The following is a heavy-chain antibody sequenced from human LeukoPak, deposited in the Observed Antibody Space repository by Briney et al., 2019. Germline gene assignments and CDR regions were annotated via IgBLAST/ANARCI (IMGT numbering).Heavy chain of an antibody. J-gene: IGHJ4*02. CDR3: ARGGVGPFGY. CDR2: INHSGST. D-gene: IGHD1-26*01. V-gene: IGHV4-34*01. CDR1: GGSFSGYY. Sequence: SETLSLTCAVYGGSFSGYYWSWIRQPPGKGLEWIREINHSGSTNYNPSLKSRVTISVDTSKNQFSLKLSSVTAADTAVYYCARGGVGPFGYWGQGTLVTVSS.